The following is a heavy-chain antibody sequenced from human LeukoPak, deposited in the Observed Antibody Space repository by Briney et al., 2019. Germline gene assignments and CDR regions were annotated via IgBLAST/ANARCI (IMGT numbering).Heavy chain of an antibody. Sequence: PSETLSLTCTVSGGSISSSSYYWGWIRQPPGKGLEWIGSIYYSGSTYYNPSLKSRVTISVDTSKNQFSLKLSSVTAADTAVYYCASHSRDILTGYYNWFDPWGQGTLVTVSS. CDR2: IYYSGST. D-gene: IGHD3-9*01. J-gene: IGHJ5*02. V-gene: IGHV4-39*07. CDR3: ASHSRDILTGYYNWFDP. CDR1: GGSISSSSYY.